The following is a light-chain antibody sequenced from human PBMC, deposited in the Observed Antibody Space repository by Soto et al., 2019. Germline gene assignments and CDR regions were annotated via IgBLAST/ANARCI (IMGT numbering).Light chain of an antibody. Sequence: QSVLTQPPSASGSPGQSVAISCTGTSSDVGGYNFVSWYQQHPGKAPKVLIYEVSKRASGVPDRFSGSKSGNTASLTVSGLQAEDEADYYCTSYGGSYTYVFGTGTKVTVL. V-gene: IGLV2-8*01. CDR1: SSDVGGYNF. CDR2: EVS. CDR3: TSYGGSYTYV. J-gene: IGLJ1*01.